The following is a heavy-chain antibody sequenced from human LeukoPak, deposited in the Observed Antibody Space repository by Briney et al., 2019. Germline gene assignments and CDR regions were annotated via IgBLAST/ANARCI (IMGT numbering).Heavy chain of an antibody. CDR1: GFTFSDYY. J-gene: IGHJ4*02. CDR3: ARDQGFIVATMV. V-gene: IGHV3-11*05. Sequence: GGSLRLSCAASGFTFSDYYMSWIRQAPGKGLEWVSYISSSSSYTNYADSVKGRFTISRDNAKNSLYMQMKSLRAEDTAVYYCARDQGFIVATMVWGQGTLVTVSS. D-gene: IGHD5-12*01. CDR2: ISSSSSYT.